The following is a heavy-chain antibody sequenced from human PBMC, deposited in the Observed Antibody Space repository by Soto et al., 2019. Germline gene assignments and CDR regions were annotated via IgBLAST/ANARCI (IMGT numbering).Heavy chain of an antibody. V-gene: IGHV3-11*01. D-gene: IGHD3-3*01. CDR3: ARVLSCWYYDFWSGYYTSYYYDMDV. CDR1: GFTFSDYY. Sequence: GGSLRLSCAASGFTFSDYYMSWIRQAPGKGLEWVSYISSSGSTIYYADSVKGRFTISRDNAKNSLYLQMNSLRAEDTAVYYCARVLSCWYYDFWSGYYTSYYYDMDVWGKGTTVTVSS. J-gene: IGHJ6*03. CDR2: ISSSGSTI.